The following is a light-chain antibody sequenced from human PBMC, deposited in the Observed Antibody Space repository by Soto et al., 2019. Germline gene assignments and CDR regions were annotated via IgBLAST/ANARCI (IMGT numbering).Light chain of an antibody. V-gene: IGLV2-14*01. Sequence: QSVLTQPRSVSGSPGQSVTISCTGTSSDIGGSDYVSWYQQHPDKAPKLIFSEVNNGPSGVSGRFSGSKSGNTASLTISGLQADDEADYYCGSYTTTSTFVFGTGTKLTVL. CDR1: SSDIGGSDY. CDR2: EVN. CDR3: GSYTTTSTFV. J-gene: IGLJ1*01.